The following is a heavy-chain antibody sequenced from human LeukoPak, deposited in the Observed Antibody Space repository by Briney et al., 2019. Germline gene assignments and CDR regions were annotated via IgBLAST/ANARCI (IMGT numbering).Heavy chain of an antibody. CDR1: GGSISSYY. D-gene: IGHD5-18*01. J-gene: IGHJ4*02. CDR2: IYYSGST. CDR3: ATNRYGAFDY. V-gene: IGHV4-59*01. Sequence: SETLSLTCTVSGGSISSYYWSWIRQPPGKGLEWIGYIYYSGSTNYNPSLKSRVTISVDTSKNQFSLKLSSVTAADTAVYYCATNRYGAFDYWGQGTLVTVSS.